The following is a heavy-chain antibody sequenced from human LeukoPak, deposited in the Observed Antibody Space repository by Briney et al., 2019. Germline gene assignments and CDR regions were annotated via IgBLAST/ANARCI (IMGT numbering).Heavy chain of an antibody. Sequence: PSETLSLTCAVYGGSFSGYYWSWIGQPPGKGLEWIGEINHSGSTNYNPSLKSRVTISVDTSKNQFSLKLSSVTAADTAVYYCARGSGYDWGIHVDYWGQGTLVTVSS. CDR2: INHSGST. CDR3: ARGSGYDWGIHVDY. CDR1: GGSFSGYY. J-gene: IGHJ4*02. V-gene: IGHV4-34*01. D-gene: IGHD5-12*01.